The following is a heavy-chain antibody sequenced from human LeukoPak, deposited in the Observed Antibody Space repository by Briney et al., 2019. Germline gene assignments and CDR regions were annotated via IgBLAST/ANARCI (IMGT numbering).Heavy chain of an antibody. D-gene: IGHD2-15*01. CDR1: GYSISSGYY. CDR3: ARAGYCSGGSCYQLYYYYYMDV. J-gene: IGHJ6*03. CDR2: IYHSGST. Sequence: SETLSLTCTVSGYSISSGYYWGWTRQPPGKGLEWIGSIYHSGSTYYNPSLKSRVTISVDTSKNQFSLKLSSVTAADTAVYYCARAGYCSGGSCYQLYYYYYMDVWGKGTTVTVSS. V-gene: IGHV4-38-2*02.